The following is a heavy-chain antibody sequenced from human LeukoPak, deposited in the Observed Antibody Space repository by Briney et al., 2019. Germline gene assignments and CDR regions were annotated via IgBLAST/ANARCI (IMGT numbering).Heavy chain of an antibody. J-gene: IGHJ4*02. D-gene: IGHD3-9*01. CDR3: ARDYDILTYYFDY. CDR1: GYTFTSYD. Sequence: ASVKVSCKASGYTFTSYDINWVRQATGQGLEWMGIINPSGGSTSYAQKFQGRVTMTRDTSTSTVYMELSSLRSEDTAVYYCARDYDILTYYFDYWGQGTLVTVSS. CDR2: INPSGGST. V-gene: IGHV1-46*01.